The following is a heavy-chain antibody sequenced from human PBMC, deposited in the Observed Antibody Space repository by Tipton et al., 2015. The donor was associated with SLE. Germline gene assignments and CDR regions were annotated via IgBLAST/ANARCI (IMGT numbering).Heavy chain of an antibody. J-gene: IGHJ4*02. CDR1: GGSISSYY. D-gene: IGHD6-13*01. V-gene: IGHV4-38-2*02. Sequence: TLSLTCTVSGGSISSYYWGWIRQPPGKGLEWIGSIYHSGSTYYNPSLKSRVTISVDTSKNQFSLKLSSVTAADTAVYYCARDRSIAAAGLDYWGQGTLVTVSS. CDR3: ARDRSIAAAGLDY. CDR2: IYHSGST.